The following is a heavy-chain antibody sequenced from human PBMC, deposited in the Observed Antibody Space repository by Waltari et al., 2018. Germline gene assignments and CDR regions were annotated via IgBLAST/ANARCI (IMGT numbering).Heavy chain of an antibody. V-gene: IGHV1-2*02. Sequence: QVQLVQSGAEVKKPGASVKVSCKASGYTFTGYYMHWVRQAPGQGLEWMGGINPNSGGTNYAQKVQGRVTMTRDTSISTAYMELSRLRSDDTAVYYCAREGTDIVVVVAATLGDAFDIWGQGTMVTVSS. CDR2: INPNSGGT. J-gene: IGHJ3*02. CDR3: AREGTDIVVVVAATLGDAFDI. CDR1: GYTFTGYY. D-gene: IGHD2-15*01.